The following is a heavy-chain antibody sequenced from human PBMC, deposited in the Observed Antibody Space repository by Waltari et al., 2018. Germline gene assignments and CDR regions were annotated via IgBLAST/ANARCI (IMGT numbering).Heavy chain of an antibody. V-gene: IGHV1-2*04. J-gene: IGHJ4*02. CDR3: ARVDDYGDGGHFDY. Sequence: QVQLVQSGAEVKKPGAAGKGPCKASGYTFPGPYIHWVRQATGQGLEWMGWINPNSGGTNYAQKFQGWVTMTRDTSISTAYMELSRLRSDDTAVYYCARVDDYGDGGHFDYWGQGTLVTVSS. CDR1: GYTFPGPY. D-gene: IGHD4-17*01. CDR2: INPNSGGT.